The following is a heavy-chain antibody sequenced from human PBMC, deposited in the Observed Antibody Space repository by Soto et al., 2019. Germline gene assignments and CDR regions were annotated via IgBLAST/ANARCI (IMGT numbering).Heavy chain of an antibody. J-gene: IGHJ5*02. Sequence: SETLSLTCTVSGGSISSGDYYWTWIRQHPGKGLEWIGYIHYIGSTYYNPSLKSRVTISVDTSKNQFSLKLSSVTAADTAVYYCARPYCSSTSCYAWGGNWFDPWGQGTLVTVSS. CDR3: ARPYCSSTSCYAWGGNWFDP. CDR1: GGSISSGDYY. V-gene: IGHV4-31*03. D-gene: IGHD2-2*01. CDR2: IHYIGST.